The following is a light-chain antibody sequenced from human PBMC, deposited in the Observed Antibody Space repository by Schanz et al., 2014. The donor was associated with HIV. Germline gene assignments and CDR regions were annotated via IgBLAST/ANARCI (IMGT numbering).Light chain of an antibody. CDR2: DAS. Sequence: EIVMTQSPATLSVSPGERVTLSCRASQSVSSNLAWYQQKPGQAPRLLIYDASNRATGIPARFSGSGSGTDFTLTISSLEPEDFAVYYCQQRSNWPRSFGGGTKVEIK. J-gene: IGKJ4*01. CDR1: QSVSSN. V-gene: IGKV3-11*01. CDR3: QQRSNWPRS.